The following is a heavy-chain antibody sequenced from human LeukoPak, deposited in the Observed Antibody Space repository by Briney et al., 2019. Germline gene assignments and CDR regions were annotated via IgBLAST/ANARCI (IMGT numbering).Heavy chain of an antibody. CDR1: EFSFSIYG. CDR3: AKDPAEYGDYVGALDI. Sequence: PGGSLRLSCVASEFSFSIYGMHWVRQAPGKGLEWGAVIWYDGSNRYYADSVKGRFIISRDNSKNTLYLQMNSLRAEDTAVYYCAKDPAEYGDYVGALDIWGQGTMVTVSS. J-gene: IGHJ3*02. CDR2: IWYDGSNR. D-gene: IGHD4-17*01. V-gene: IGHV3-33*06.